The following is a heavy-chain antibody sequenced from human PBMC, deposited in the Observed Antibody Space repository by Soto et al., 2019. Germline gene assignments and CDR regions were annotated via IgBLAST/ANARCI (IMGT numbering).Heavy chain of an antibody. CDR3: SADLPYWGAYAFDY. V-gene: IGHV3-15*07. CDR1: GFNFNAAW. CDR2: IKSKVNGGTI. D-gene: IGHD3-16*01. Sequence: EVQLAESGGDFVKPGGSLRLSCAASGFNFNAAWMNWVRQSPGKGLEWVGRIKSKVNGGTIDYAAPVKGRFTISRDDSKNTLYLEMNSLKPEDTALYYCSADLPYWGAYAFDYWGQGTLVTVSS. J-gene: IGHJ4*02.